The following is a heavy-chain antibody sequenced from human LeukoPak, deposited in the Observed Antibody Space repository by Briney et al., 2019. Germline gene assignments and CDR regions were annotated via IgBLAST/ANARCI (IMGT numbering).Heavy chain of an antibody. CDR3: ARDGGYSGYDSEYYFDY. J-gene: IGHJ4*02. Sequence: SVKVSCKASGGTFSSYAISWVRQAPGQGLDWMGGIIPIFGTANYAQKFQGRVTITADKSTSTAYMELSSLRSEDTAVYYCARDGGYSGYDSEYYFDYWGQGTLVTVSS. V-gene: IGHV1-69*06. CDR1: GGTFSSYA. CDR2: IIPIFGTA. D-gene: IGHD5-12*01.